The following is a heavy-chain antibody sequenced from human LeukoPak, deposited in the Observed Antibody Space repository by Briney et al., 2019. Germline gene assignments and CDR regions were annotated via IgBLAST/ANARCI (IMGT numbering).Heavy chain of an antibody. D-gene: IGHD1-26*01. V-gene: IGHV4-4*07. CDR3: ATLTGSLYFDY. Sequence: SETLSLTCTVSGGSISSYYWSWIRQPAGKGLEWIGRLYTSGSTNFNPSLKSRVTMSVDTSKNQFSLKLISVTAADTAVYYCATLTGSLYFDYWGRGTLVTVSS. CDR2: LYTSGST. CDR1: GGSISSYY. J-gene: IGHJ4*02.